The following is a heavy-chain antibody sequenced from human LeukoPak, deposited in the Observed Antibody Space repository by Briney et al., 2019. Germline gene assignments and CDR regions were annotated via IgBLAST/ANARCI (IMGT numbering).Heavy chain of an antibody. CDR3: TRDQT. J-gene: IGHJ4*02. Sequence: PGGSLRLSCVGALGSHWMCWVREAPGKGLEWVANIEEDGRQKYYMDSVKGRFTISRDNAKSSLFLQMNNQRVEDTAVYYCTRDQTWGQGTLVTVSS. CDR2: IEEDGRQK. V-gene: IGHV3-7*01. CDR1: LGSHW.